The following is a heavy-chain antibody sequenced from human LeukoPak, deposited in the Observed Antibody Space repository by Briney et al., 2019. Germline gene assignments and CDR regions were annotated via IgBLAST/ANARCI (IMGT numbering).Heavy chain of an antibody. Sequence: ASVKVSCKASGYTFTSYDINWVRQATGQGLEWMGWMNPNSGNTGYAQKFQGRVTMTRNTSISTAHMELSSLRSEDTAVYYCARGVRFLEWLLPMGYGMDVWGQGTTVTVSS. CDR1: GYTFTSYD. J-gene: IGHJ6*02. CDR2: MNPNSGNT. V-gene: IGHV1-8*01. D-gene: IGHD3-3*01. CDR3: ARGVRFLEWLLPMGYGMDV.